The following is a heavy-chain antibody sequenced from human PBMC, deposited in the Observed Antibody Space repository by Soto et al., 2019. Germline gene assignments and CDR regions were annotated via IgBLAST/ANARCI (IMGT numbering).Heavy chain of an antibody. V-gene: IGHV1-18*01. D-gene: IGHD5-12*01. Sequence: GASVKVSCKASGYTFTSYGISWVRQAPGQELEWMGRITAYNGNTNYAQKFQGRVTITADKSTSTAYMELSSLRSEDTAVYYCARSGLVATYFDYWGQGTLVTVSS. J-gene: IGHJ4*02. CDR2: ITAYNGNT. CDR1: GYTFTSYG. CDR3: ARSGLVATYFDY.